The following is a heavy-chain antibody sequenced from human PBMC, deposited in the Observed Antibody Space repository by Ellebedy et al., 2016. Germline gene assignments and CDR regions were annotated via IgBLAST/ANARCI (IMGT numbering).Heavy chain of an antibody. CDR3: ARDRMRGDPRSSYYYGMDV. D-gene: IGHD3-16*01. CDR2: TSAYNGNT. CDR1: GYTFSNYG. J-gene: IGHJ6*02. Sequence: ASVKVSCKASGYTFSNYGISWVRQAPGQGLEWMGWTSAYNGNTNYAPKLQGRVTMTTDTSTSTASMELRNLRSDDTAVYYCARDRMRGDPRSSYYYGMDVWGQGTTVTVSS. V-gene: IGHV1-18*01.